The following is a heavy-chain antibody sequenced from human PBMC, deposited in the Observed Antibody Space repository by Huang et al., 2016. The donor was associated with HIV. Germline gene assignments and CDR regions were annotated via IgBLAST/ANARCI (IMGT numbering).Heavy chain of an antibody. Sequence: EVQLVESGGGLVQPGGSLRLSCAASGFTFSSYWLHWVRQVPGTGLVWVSQMKSDGSSTSYADSVKGRFTISRDNAKNTLYLQMNSLRAEDTAVYYCARGSRQGKYYYGSGTAYWGQGTLVTVSS. V-gene: IGHV3-74*01. CDR3: ARGSRQGKYYYGSGTAY. CDR1: GFTFSSYW. J-gene: IGHJ4*02. D-gene: IGHD3-10*01. CDR2: MKSDGSST.